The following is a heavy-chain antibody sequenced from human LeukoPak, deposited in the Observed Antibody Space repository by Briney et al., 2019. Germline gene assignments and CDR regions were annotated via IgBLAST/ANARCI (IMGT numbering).Heavy chain of an antibody. D-gene: IGHD2-2*01. CDR2: ITSSSSYI. CDR3: AREGVYCSSTSCYFDY. V-gene: IGHV3-21*01. J-gene: IGHJ4*02. Sequence: GGSLRLSCAASGFTFSGYSMNWVRQAPGKGLEWVSSITSSSSYIYYADSVKGRFTISRDNAKNSLYLQMNSLRAEDTAVYYCAREGVYCSSTSCYFDYWGQGTPVTASS. CDR1: GFTFSGYS.